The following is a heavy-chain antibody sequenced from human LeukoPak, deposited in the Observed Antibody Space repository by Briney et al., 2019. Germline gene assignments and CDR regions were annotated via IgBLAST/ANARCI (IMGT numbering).Heavy chain of an antibody. Sequence: GGSLRLSCAASGFTFSDYYMSWIRQAPGKGLEWVSGISGSGGSTYYADSVKGRFTISRDNSKNTLYLQMNSLRAEDTAVYYCARDFSFLRGYCSGGSCYAFDYWGQGTLVTVSS. V-gene: IGHV3-23*01. CDR3: ARDFSFLRGYCSGGSCYAFDY. CDR2: ISGSGGST. J-gene: IGHJ4*02. D-gene: IGHD2-15*01. CDR1: GFTFSDYY.